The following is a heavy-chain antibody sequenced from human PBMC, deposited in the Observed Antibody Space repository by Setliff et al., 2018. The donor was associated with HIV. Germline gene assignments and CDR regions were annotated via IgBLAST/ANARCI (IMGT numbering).Heavy chain of an antibody. CDR3: VGGLRSRSQGHFDY. V-gene: IGHV4-4*07. J-gene: IGHJ4*02. Sequence: LSLTCTVSGGSIRTYYLTWIRQPAGKGLEWIGRIFASGSTNYNPSLKSRVTMSVDTSKNRFSLRLSSVTAADTAVYYCVGGLRSRSQGHFDYWGQGTLVTVSS. CDR2: IFASGST. D-gene: IGHD5-12*01. CDR1: GGSIRTYY.